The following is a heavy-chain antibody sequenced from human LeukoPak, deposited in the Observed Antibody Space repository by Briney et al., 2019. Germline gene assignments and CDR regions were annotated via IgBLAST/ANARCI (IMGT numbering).Heavy chain of an antibody. J-gene: IGHJ6*02. CDR3: ARGCSSTSCWLRMDV. D-gene: IGHD2-2*01. CDR1: GGSITNYY. V-gene: IGHV4-4*07. Sequence: SETLSLTCTVSGGSITNYYWSWIRQPGGKGLEWIGRIYTSGSTSYNPPLKSRVTMSIDTSKNQFSLKLSSLTAADTAVYYCARGCSSTSCWLRMDVWGQGTTVTVSS. CDR2: IYTSGST.